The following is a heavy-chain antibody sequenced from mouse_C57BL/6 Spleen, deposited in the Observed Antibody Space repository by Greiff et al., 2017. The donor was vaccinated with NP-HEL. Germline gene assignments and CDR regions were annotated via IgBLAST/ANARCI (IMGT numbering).Heavy chain of an antibody. Sequence: EVQLQQSGAELVRPGASVKLSCTASGFNIKDDYMHWVKQRPEQGLEWIGWIDPENGDTEYASKFQGKATITADTSSNTAYLPPSSRTSADTAVYYCTTDGNYGDYWGQGTTLTVSA. D-gene: IGHD2-1*01. CDR3: TTDGNYGDY. CDR1: GFNIKDDY. J-gene: IGHJ2*01. V-gene: IGHV14-4*01. CDR2: IDPENGDT.